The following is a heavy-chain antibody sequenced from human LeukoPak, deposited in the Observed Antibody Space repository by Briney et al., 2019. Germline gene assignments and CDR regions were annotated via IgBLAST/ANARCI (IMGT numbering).Heavy chain of an antibody. Sequence: SVKVSCKASGGTFSTDALAWVRQVPGQGPEGMGRIIPVFGTTNYAETFQGRVTITADISTSTAYMQLSSLRSEDTAVYYCAREAGIAITGTIWYFDLWGRGTLVTVSS. V-gene: IGHV1-69*06. D-gene: IGHD1/OR15-1a*01. CDR2: IIPVFGTT. CDR3: AREAGIAITGTIWYFDL. CDR1: GGTFSTDA. J-gene: IGHJ2*01.